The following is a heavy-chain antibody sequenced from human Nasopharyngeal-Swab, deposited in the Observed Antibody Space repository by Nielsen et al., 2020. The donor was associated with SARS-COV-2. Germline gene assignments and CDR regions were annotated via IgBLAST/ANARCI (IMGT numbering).Heavy chain of an antibody. CDR1: GYSFINYY. J-gene: IGHJ4*02. CDR2: IYPGSDYT. V-gene: IGHV1-46*01. CDR3: TRADLQDFDY. Sequence: ASVKVSCKASGYSFINYYMHWVRQAPGQGLEWMGIIYPGSDYTHYAQKFQGRLTLTRDTSTSTIYMELSSLRSEDTAIYYCTRADLQDFDYWGRGTLVTVSS.